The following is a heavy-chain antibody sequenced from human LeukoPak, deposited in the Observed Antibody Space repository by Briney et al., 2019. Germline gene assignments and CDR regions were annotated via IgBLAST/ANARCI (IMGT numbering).Heavy chain of an antibody. V-gene: IGHV3-23*01. Sequence: GGSLRLSCAASGFTFSSSAMSWVRQVPGKGLEWVSGISASDGSTYYADSVRGRFTISRDNSKNTLYVQMNSLRAEDTALYYCVKASSSSPQYNWFDAWGQGTLVTVSS. J-gene: IGHJ5*02. CDR3: VKASSSSPQYNWFDA. D-gene: IGHD6-6*01. CDR1: GFTFSSSA. CDR2: ISASDGST.